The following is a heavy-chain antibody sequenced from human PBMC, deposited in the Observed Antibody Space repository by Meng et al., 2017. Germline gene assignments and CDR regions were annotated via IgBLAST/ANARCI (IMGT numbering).Heavy chain of an antibody. CDR1: GYSISSGYY. V-gene: IGHV4-38-2*02. CDR2: IYHSGST. Sequence: SETLSLTCTVSGYSISSGYYWGWIRQPPGKGLEWIGSIYHSGSTYYNPSLKSRVTISVDTSKNQFSLKLSSVTAADTAVYYCASFSVGERQFDYWGQGTLVTVSS. J-gene: IGHJ4*02. D-gene: IGHD1-1*01. CDR3: ASFSVGERQFDY.